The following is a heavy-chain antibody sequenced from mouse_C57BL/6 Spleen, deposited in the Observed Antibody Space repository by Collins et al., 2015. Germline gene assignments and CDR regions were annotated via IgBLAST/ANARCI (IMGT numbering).Heavy chain of an antibody. Sequence: QVQLQQPGAELVKPGASVKLSCKTSGYTFISYWMHWVKQRPGQGLEWIGMIHPNSGSTNYNEKFKSKATLTVDKSSSTAYMQLSSLTSEDSAVYYCGRWSTTGGAYWGQGTPVTVSA. CDR1: GYTFISYW. V-gene: IGHV1-64*01. J-gene: IGHJ3*01. CDR2: IHPNSGST. CDR3: GRWSTTGGAY. D-gene: IGHD1-1*01.